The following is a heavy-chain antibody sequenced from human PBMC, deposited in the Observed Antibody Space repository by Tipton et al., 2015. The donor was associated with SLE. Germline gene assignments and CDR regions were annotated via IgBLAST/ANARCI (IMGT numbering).Heavy chain of an antibody. Sequence: SLRLSCAASGFTFDDYAMHWVRQAPGKGLEWVSGISWNSGSIGYADSVKGRFTISRDNAKNSLYLQMNSLRAEDTALYYCAKALGYCSSNLQGAFDIWGQGTMVTLSS. CDR3: AKALGYCSSNLQGAFDI. CDR2: ISWNSGSI. D-gene: IGHD2-2*01. J-gene: IGHJ3*02. CDR1: GFTFDDYA. V-gene: IGHV3-9*01.